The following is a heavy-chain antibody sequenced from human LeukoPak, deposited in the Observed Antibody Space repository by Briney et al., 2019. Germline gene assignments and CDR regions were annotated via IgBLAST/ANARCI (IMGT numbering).Heavy chain of an antibody. CDR1: GGSFSGYY. V-gene: IGHV4-34*01. CDR3: ARGDYYSSSWYKGFAY. CDR2: INHSGST. D-gene: IGHD6-13*01. Sequence: SETLSLTCAVYGGSFSGYYWSWIRQPPGKGLEWIGEINHSGSTNYNPSLKSRVTISVDTSKNQFSLKLSSVTAADTAVYYCARGDYYSSSWYKGFAYWGQGTLVTVSS. J-gene: IGHJ4*02.